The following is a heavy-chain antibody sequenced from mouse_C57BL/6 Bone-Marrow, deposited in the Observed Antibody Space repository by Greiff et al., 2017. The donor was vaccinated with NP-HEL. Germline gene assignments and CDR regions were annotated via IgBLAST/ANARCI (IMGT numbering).Heavy chain of an antibody. Sequence: VQLQQSGAELVRPGASVTLSCKASGYTFTDYEMHWVKQTPVHGLEWIGAIDPETGGTAYNQKFKGKAILTADKSSSTAYMELRSLTSEDSAAYYFTITTDFDYWGQGTTRTVSS. CDR2: IDPETGGT. J-gene: IGHJ2*01. CDR3: TITTDFDY. CDR1: GYTFTDYE. V-gene: IGHV1-15*01. D-gene: IGHD1-1*01.